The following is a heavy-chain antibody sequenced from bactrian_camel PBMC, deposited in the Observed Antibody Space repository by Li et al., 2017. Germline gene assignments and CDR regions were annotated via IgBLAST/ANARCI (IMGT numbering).Heavy chain of an antibody. J-gene: IGHJ4*01. CDR1: GYTYSSYC. V-gene: IGHV3S55*01. Sequence: HVQLVESGGGSVQAGGSLRLSCAASGYTYSSYCMGWFRQAPGKEREEVAVIDSDGSTAYADSVKGRFTISQGNAENTLYLQMNSLKSEDTAMYFCAARGLGADCSGPRRSSAEYVYWGQGTQVTVS. D-gene: IGHD3*01. CDR3: AARGLGADCSGPRRSSAEYVY. CDR2: IDSDGST.